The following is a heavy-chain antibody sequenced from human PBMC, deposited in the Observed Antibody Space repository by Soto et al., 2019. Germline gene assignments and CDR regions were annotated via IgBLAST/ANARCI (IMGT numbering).Heavy chain of an antibody. CDR1: GYSFTSYW. D-gene: IGHD6-6*01. J-gene: IGHJ4*02. CDR3: ARQGYSNSYDY. V-gene: IGHV5-51*01. CDR2: IYPGDSDT. Sequence: GESLKISCKGSGYSFTSYWIGWVRQMPGKGLEWMGIIYPGDSDTRYSPSFEGQVTISVDESISTAYLQWSSLKASDTAMYYCARQGYSNSYDYWGQGTLVTVSS.